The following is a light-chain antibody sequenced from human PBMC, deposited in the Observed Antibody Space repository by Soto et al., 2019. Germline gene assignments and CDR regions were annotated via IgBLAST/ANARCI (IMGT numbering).Light chain of an antibody. J-gene: IGKJ1*01. CDR2: AAS. V-gene: IGKV1-17*03. Sequence: DIQMTQSPSAMSASVGDRVTITCRASQDISNYLVWFQQKPGEVPRRLIYAASTLQSGVPSRFSGSGSGEEFTLKISSLQPEDLATYYCLQHNTFPRTFGQGTKVELE. CDR1: QDISNY. CDR3: LQHNTFPRT.